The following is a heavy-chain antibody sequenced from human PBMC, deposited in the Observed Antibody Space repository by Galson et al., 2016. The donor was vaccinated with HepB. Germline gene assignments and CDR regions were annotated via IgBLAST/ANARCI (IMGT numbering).Heavy chain of an antibody. CDR2: IFYTGST. D-gene: IGHD3-9*01. J-gene: IGHJ5*02. V-gene: IGHV4-31*02. Sequence: TWIRQHPGKGLELIGYIFYTGSTYYNPSLKSRLTISIDTSKNQFSLKVNSVTAADTAVYFCARVMGNYDVLVGDWFDPWGQGTLVTVSS. CDR3: ARVMGNYDVLVGDWFDP.